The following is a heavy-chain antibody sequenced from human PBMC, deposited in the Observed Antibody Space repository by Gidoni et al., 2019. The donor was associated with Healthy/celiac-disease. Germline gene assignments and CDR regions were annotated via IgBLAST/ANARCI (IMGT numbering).Heavy chain of an antibody. Sequence: QVQLQESGPGLLNPSDTLSLTCTVSCVSVSRGSYYWSWIRQPPGKGLEWIGYIYYSGSTNYNPSLKSRVTISVDTSKNQCSLKLSSVTAADTAVYYCARGRGGDYYFDYWGQGTLVTVSS. CDR1: CVSVSRGSYY. CDR3: ARGRGGDYYFDY. CDR2: IYYSGST. D-gene: IGHD3-16*01. V-gene: IGHV4-61*01. J-gene: IGHJ4*02.